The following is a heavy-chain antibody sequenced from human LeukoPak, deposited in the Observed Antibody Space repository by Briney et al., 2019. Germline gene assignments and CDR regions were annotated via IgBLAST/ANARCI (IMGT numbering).Heavy chain of an antibody. Sequence: PGGSLRLSCAASGFTFSSYSMNWVRQAPGKGLEWVSSISSSRIYIYYADSVKGRFTISRDNAKNSLYLQMNSLRAEDTAVYYCARDSDRSGGFDYWGQGTLVTVSS. CDR3: ARDSDRSGGFDY. CDR2: ISSSRIYI. CDR1: GFTFSSYS. V-gene: IGHV3-21*01. J-gene: IGHJ4*02.